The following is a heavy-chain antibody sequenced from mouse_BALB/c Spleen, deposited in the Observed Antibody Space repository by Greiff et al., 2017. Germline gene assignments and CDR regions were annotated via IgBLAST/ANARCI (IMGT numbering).Heavy chain of an antibody. Sequence: VQLQQSGAELVRPGASVTLSCKASGYTFTDYEMHWVKQTPVHGLEWIGAIDPETGGTAYNQKFKGKATLTADKSSSTAYMELRSLTSEDSAVYYCTRRKGIYYYGSRYFDVWGAGTTVTVSS. J-gene: IGHJ1*01. CDR3: TRRKGIYYYGSRYFDV. CDR1: GYTFTDYE. D-gene: IGHD1-1*01. V-gene: IGHV1-15*01. CDR2: IDPETGGT.